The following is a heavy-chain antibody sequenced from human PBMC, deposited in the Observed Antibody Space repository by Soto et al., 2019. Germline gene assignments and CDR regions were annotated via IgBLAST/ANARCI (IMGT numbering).Heavy chain of an antibody. V-gene: IGHV3-20*01. J-gene: IGHJ6*04. Sequence: EVQVVDSGGGVVRPGGSLRLSCAASGFTFDDHGMAWVRQRPGQGLEWVAGINWNGETTDYADSVKGRFTISRDNANNFLFLKMDSLRAEDRALYHWARAISPWLFSLDVWGKGTTVTVPP. D-gene: IGHD5-12*01. CDR2: INWNGETT. CDR1: GFTFDDHG. CDR3: ARAISPWLFSLDV.